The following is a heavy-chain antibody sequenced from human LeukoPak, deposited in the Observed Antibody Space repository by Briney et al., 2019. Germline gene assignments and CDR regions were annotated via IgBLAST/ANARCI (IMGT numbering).Heavy chain of an antibody. CDR3: ARHSDVPLDL. CDR1: GYNFTNHW. Sequence: GESLKIPCKASGYNFTNHWGAWVRQRPGGGREWMGIIWPDDSDTRYSPSFQGLVPISVDKSIGTAHLQRRSLKASDPALYFCARHSDVPLDLWGQGTLVIVSS. D-gene: IGHD6-6*01. J-gene: IGHJ5*02. V-gene: IGHV5-51*01. CDR2: IWPDDSDT.